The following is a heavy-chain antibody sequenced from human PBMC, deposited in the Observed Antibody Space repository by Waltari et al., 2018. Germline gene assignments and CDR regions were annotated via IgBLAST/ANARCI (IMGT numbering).Heavy chain of an antibody. CDR3: ASGQRDPSLYYYYYYIDV. J-gene: IGHJ6*03. V-gene: IGHV4-39*07. CDR1: GGSISSSSYY. CDR2: IYYSGST. Sequence: QLQLQESGPGLVKPSETLSLTCTVSGGSISSSSYYWGWIRQPPGKGLEWIGSIYYSGSTYYNPSLKSRVTISVDTSKNQFSLKLSSVTAADTAVYYCASGQRDPSLYYYYYYIDVWGKGTTVTISS.